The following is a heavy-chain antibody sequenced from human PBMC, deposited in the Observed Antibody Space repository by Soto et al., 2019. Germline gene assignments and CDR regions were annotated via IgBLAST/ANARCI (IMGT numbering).Heavy chain of an antibody. D-gene: IGHD2-8*01. CDR3: ARVGRGVYGMDV. CDR1: GFTFRSYS. J-gene: IGHJ6*02. CDR2: ITSDSSTI. Sequence: GGSLGLSCAASGFTFRSYSINWVRQAPGKGLEWFSYITSDSSTISYADSVKGRFTVSRDNAKNSLYLQMNSLRDEDTAVYYCARVGRGVYGMDVWGQGTSVTVSS. V-gene: IGHV3-48*02.